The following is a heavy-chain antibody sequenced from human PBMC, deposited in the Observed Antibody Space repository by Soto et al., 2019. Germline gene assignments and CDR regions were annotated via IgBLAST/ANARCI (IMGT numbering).Heavy chain of an antibody. D-gene: IGHD6-13*01. CDR3: AHTRRPYSSRLFAP. J-gene: IGHJ5*02. CDR1: GFSLTSIGVA. Sequence: SGPTLVNPTQTLTLTCSFSGFSLTSIGVAVGWIRQPPGKALEWLALIYWNDDTRYSPSLKSRLSISKDTSKNQVVLTMTNMDPVDTATYYCAHTRRPYSSRLFAPRGQGTLVTVSS. CDR2: IYWNDDT. V-gene: IGHV2-5*01.